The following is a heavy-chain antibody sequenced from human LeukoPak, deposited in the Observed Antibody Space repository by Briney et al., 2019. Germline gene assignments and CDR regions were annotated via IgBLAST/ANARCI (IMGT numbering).Heavy chain of an antibody. J-gene: IGHJ4*02. CDR3: ARPPYYYGSGSYYRVGYVY. Sequence: SETLSLTCAVYGGSFSGYYGSWIRQPPGKGREWIREINQSGSTNYNPSLKSRVTISVDTSKNQFSLKLSSVTAADTAVYYCARPPYYYGSGSYYRVGYVYWGQGTLVTVSS. V-gene: IGHV4-34*01. CDR1: GGSFSGYY. D-gene: IGHD3-10*01. CDR2: INQSGST.